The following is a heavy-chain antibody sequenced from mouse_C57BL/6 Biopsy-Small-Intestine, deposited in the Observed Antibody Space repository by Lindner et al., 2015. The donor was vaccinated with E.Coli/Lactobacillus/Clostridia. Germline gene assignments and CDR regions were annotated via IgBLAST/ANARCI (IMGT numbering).Heavy chain of an antibody. CDR3: ARWGYEDY. CDR2: IYPGDGDT. V-gene: IGHV1-80*01. J-gene: IGHJ4*01. D-gene: IGHD3-1*01. Sequence: VQLQESGAELVKPGASVKISCKASGYAFSSYWMNWVKQRPGEGLEWIGQIYPGDGDTNYNGKFRGKATLTADKSSSTAYMQLSSLTSEDSAVYFCARWGYEDYWGQGTSVTVSS. CDR1: GYAFSSYW.